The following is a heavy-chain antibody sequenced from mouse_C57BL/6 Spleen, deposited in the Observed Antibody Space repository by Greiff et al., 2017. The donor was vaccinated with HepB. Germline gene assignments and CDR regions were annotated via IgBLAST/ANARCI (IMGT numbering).Heavy chain of an antibody. CDR3: ARCSSYEYFDV. CDR2: IYPGDGDT. J-gene: IGHJ1*03. D-gene: IGHD1-1*01. Sequence: QVQLQQSGPELVKPGASVKISCKASGYAFSSSWMNWVKQRPGKGLEWIGRIYPGDGDTNYNGKFKGKATLTADKSSSTAYMQLSSLTSEDSAVYFCARCSSYEYFDVWGTGTTVTVSS. V-gene: IGHV1-82*01. CDR1: GYAFSSSW.